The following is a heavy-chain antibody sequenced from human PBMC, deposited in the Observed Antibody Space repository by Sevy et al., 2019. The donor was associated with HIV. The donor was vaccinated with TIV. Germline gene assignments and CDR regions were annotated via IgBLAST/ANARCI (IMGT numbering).Heavy chain of an antibody. CDR1: GFRFSDYR. D-gene: IGHD3-16*01. J-gene: IGHJ4*02. Sequence: GRSLRLSCAASGFRFSDYRMHWVRQAPGKGLEWVAVISYDGRNNKYNADSVKGRFTISRDNSKNTLYLQMNSLRAEDTAIYYCARDRGEILSSAFDYWGQGTLVTVSS. V-gene: IGHV3-30*03. CDR2: ISYDGRNNK. CDR3: ARDRGEILSSAFDY.